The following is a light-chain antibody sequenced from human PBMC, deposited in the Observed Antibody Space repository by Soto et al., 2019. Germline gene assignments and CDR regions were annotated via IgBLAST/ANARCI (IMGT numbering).Light chain of an antibody. Sequence: DIQMTQSPSTLSASVGDRVTITCRASQSISSWLAWYQQKPGKAPKLLIYDASSLESGVPSRFSGSGSGTEFTLTISSLQPDDFATYYCQQYNSCPWTFGQGPKVDIK. V-gene: IGKV1-5*01. CDR3: QQYNSCPWT. CDR2: DAS. J-gene: IGKJ1*01. CDR1: QSISSW.